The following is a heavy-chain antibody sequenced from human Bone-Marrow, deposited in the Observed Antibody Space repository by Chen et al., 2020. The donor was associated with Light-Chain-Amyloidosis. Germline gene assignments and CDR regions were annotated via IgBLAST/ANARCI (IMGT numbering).Heavy chain of an antibody. J-gene: IGHJ5*02. V-gene: IGHV4-59*01. CDR1: GGSIRSYY. D-gene: IGHD6-13*01. CDR2: FYYSGSI. CDR3: AKGYSSSWYGGKWFDP. Sequence: QVQLQESGPGLVKPAETLSLTCTGSGGSIRSYYWSWIRQPPGKGLEWIGYFYYSGSIDYNPSFKSRVTISVDTSKNQVSLNLSSVTAADTAVYYCAKGYSSSWYGGKWFDPWGQGTLVTVSS.